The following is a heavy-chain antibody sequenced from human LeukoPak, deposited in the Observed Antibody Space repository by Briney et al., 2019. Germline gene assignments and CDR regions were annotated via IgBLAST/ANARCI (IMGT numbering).Heavy chain of an antibody. D-gene: IGHD3-3*01. CDR1: GDSVSSNSAA. V-gene: IGHV6-1*01. CDR3: ARGGYDFWSGYYLDY. J-gene: IGHJ4*02. Sequence: SQTLSLTCAISGDSVSSNSAAWNWIRQSPSRGLEWLGRTYYRSKWYYDYALSVKSRITINPDTSKNQFSLQLNSVTPEDTAVYYCARGGYDFWSGYYLDYWGQGTLVTVSS. CDR2: TYYRSKWYY.